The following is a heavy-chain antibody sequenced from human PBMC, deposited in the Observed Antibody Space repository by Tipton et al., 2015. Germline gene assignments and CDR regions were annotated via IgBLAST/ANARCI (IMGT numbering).Heavy chain of an antibody. CDR3: ARATIFGFDP. Sequence: TLSLTCALYGRSFSVYYWSWIRQSPEKGLEWIAEINLGGNTNYNPALKSRVTILVDPSKNHFSLKLLSLTAADTAVYYCARATIFGFDPWGQGTLVTDSS. J-gene: IGHJ5*02. CDR2: INLGGNT. CDR1: GRSFSVYY. D-gene: IGHD3-3*01. V-gene: IGHV4-34*01.